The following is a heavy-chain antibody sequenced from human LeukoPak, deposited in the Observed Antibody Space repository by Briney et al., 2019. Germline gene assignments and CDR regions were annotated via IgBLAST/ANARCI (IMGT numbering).Heavy chain of an antibody. D-gene: IGHD3-16*01. J-gene: IGHJ4*02. Sequence: SGGSLRLSCAASGFTFSNYWMNWVRQAPGKGLEWVANIKQDGSEKYYVDSVKGRFTISRDNAKNSLYLRMNSLRAEDTAVYYCARGGSHWGQGTLVTVSS. V-gene: IGHV3-7*01. CDR3: ARGGSH. CDR2: IKQDGSEK. CDR1: GFTFSNYW.